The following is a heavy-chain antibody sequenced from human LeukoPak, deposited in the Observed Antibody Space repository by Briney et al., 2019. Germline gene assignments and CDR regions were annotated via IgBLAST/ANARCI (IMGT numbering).Heavy chain of an antibody. CDR1: GGSISSGGYS. CDR2: IYHSGST. D-gene: IGHD6-13*01. J-gene: IGHJ3*02. V-gene: IGHV4-30-2*01. Sequence: TSETLSLTCAVSGGSISSGGYSWSWIRQPPGKGLEWIGYIYHSGSTYYNPSLKSRVTISVDRSKNQFSLKLSSVTAADTAVYYCARAAAGDLDAFDIWGQGTMVTVSS. CDR3: ARAAAGDLDAFDI.